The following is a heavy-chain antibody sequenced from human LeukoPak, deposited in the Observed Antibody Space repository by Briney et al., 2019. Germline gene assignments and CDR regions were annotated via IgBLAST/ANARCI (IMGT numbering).Heavy chain of an antibody. J-gene: IGHJ4*02. V-gene: IGHV3-23*01. CDR3: AKDLIPAALFSCVDY. CDR1: GFTFSNYA. Sequence: GGSLRLSCAASGFTFSNYAMTWVRQAPGKGLEWVSTISFSVGSTYYADSVKGRFTISRDNSKNTLYLQMNSLRAEDTALYYGAKDLIPAALFSCVDYWGQGTLVTVSS. D-gene: IGHD2-2*01. CDR2: ISFSVGST.